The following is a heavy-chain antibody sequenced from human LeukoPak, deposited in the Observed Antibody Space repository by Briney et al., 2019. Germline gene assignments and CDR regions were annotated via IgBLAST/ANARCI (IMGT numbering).Heavy chain of an antibody. CDR2: ISSSSSYI. CDR3: ARDKSVAYFDY. V-gene: IGHV3-21*01. CDR1: GFTFSGYS. D-gene: IGHD5-12*01. Sequence: GGSLRLSCAASGFTFSGYSMNWVRQAPGKGLEWVSSISSSSSYIYYADSVKGRFTISRDNAKNSLYLQMNSLRAEDTAVYYCARDKSVAYFDYWGQGTLVTVSS. J-gene: IGHJ4*02.